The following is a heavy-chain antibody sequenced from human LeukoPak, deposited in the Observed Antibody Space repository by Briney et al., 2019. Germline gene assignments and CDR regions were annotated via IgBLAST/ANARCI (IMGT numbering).Heavy chain of an antibody. D-gene: IGHD5-12*01. J-gene: IGHJ5*02. CDR2: IKQDGSEK. Sequence: GGSLRLSCAASGFTFSNAWMNWVRQAPGNGLEWVAYIKQDGSEKYYVDSVKGRFTISRDNAKNSPSLQMNSLRVEDTAVYYCARNSWGYGDAWGQGTLVTVSS. CDR3: ARNSWGYGDA. CDR1: GFTFSNAW. V-gene: IGHV3-7*01.